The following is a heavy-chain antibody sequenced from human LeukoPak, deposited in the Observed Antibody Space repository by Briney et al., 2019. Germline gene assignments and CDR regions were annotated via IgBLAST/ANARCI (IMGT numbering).Heavy chain of an antibody. J-gene: IGHJ6*02. V-gene: IGHV4-34*01. CDR2: INHSGST. Sequence: KASETLSLTCAVYGGSFSGYYWSWIRQPPGKGLEWIGEINHSGSTNYNPSLKSRVTISVDTSKNQFSLKLSSATAADTAVYYCARLGYCSSTSCSYYGMDVWGQGTTVTVSS. CDR1: GGSFSGYY. D-gene: IGHD2-2*01. CDR3: ARLGYCSSTSCSYYGMDV.